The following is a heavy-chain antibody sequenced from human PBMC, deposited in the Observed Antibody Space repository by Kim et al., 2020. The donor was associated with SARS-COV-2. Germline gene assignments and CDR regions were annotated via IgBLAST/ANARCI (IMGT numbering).Heavy chain of an antibody. D-gene: IGHD6-13*01. V-gene: IGHV4-34*01. CDR3: ARVAAAAGNCRDY. CDR2: INHSGST. J-gene: IGHJ4*02. CDR1: GGSFSGYY. Sequence: SETLSLTCAVYGGSFSGYYWSWIRQPPGKGLEWIGEINHSGSTNYNPSLKSRVTISVDTSKNQFSLKLSSVTAADTAVYYCARVAAAAGNCRDYWGQGTLVTVSS.